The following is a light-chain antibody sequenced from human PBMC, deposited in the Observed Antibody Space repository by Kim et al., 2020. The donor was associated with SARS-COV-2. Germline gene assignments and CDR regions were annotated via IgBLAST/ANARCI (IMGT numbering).Light chain of an antibody. J-gene: IGLJ2*01. CDR1: ISDVGGYNS. CDR2: ELN. V-gene: IGLV2-8*01. CDR3: SSYAGNTNVL. Sequence: GHSVAISCTGTISDVGGYNSVSWYQHHPGKAPKLMIYELNKRPAGVPDRFSGSKSGNTASLTVSGLQAEDEADYYCSSYAGNTNVLFGGGTQLTVL.